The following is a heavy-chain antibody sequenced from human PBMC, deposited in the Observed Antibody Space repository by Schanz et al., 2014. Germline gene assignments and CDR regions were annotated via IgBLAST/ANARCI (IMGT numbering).Heavy chain of an antibody. D-gene: IGHD3-10*01. V-gene: IGHV1-8*01. CDR3: AKDGIMVQGVIWERYFDS. Sequence: QVQLVQSGAEVKKPGASVKVSCRASGYPFTSDDITWVRQAPGQGLEWMGWMNPNSGNTGYPRKFQDRITMARNTTISTAYMGLNRLAAEDTAVYDCAKDGIMVQGVIWERYFDSWGQGTLVTVSS. CDR2: MNPNSGNT. CDR1: GYPFTSDD. J-gene: IGHJ4*02.